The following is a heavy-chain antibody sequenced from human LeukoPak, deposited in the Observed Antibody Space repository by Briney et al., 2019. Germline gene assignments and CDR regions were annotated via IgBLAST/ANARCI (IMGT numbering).Heavy chain of an antibody. V-gene: IGHV3-53*01. J-gene: IGHJ4*02. CDR1: GFTVNNYY. CDR3: ARMFGGNYYGYYFDY. CDR2: LYSGGMT. D-gene: IGHD1-26*01. Sequence: GGSLRLSCAASGFTVNNYYMTWVRQAPGKGLECVSILYSGGMTYYADSVKGRFTISTDTSKNTVNLQMISLRAEDTAIYYCARMFGGNYYGYYFDYWGQGSMLTVSS.